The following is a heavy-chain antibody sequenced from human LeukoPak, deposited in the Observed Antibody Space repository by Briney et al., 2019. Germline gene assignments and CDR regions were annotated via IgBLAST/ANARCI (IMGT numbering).Heavy chain of an antibody. V-gene: IGHV3-23*01. CDR2: ISGSGGST. J-gene: IGHJ4*02. D-gene: IGHD2-2*02. CDR3: AKVVVPAAIRLYYFDY. CDR1: GFTFSSYA. Sequence: GGSLRLSCAASGFTFSSYAMSWVRQAPGKGLERVSAISGSGGSTYYADSVKDRFTIFRDNSKNTLYLQMNSLRAEDTAVYYCAKVVVPAAIRLYYFDYWGQGTLVTVSS.